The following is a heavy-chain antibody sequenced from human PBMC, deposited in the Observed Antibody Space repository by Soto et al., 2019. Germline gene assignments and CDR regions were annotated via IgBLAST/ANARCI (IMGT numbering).Heavy chain of an antibody. D-gene: IGHD3-10*01. CDR3: ARVWGMVRGVIRFDY. Sequence: SETLSLTCAVYGGSFSGYYWSWIRQPPGKGLEWIGEINHSGSTNYNPSLKSRVTISVDTSKNQFSLKLSSVTAADTAVYYCARVWGMVRGVIRFDYWGQVTLVTVSS. V-gene: IGHV4-34*01. CDR2: INHSGST. J-gene: IGHJ4*02. CDR1: GGSFSGYY.